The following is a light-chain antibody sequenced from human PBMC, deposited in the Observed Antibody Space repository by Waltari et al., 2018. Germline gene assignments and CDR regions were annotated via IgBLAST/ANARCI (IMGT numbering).Light chain of an antibody. V-gene: IGLV2-23*02. CDR2: EVS. Sequence: QSALTQPASVSGSPGPSITISCTGTSSDVGTYDLVSWYQQHPGKAPKLMIYEVSQRPSGVSNRFSGSKSGNTASLTISGLQPEDETDYYCCSYAGHSTYVFGTGTKVTVL. CDR1: SSDVGTYDL. J-gene: IGLJ1*01. CDR3: CSYAGHSTYV.